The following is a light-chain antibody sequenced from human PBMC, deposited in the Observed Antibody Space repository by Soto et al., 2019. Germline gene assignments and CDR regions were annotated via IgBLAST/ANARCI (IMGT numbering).Light chain of an antibody. J-gene: IGKJ4*01. Sequence: EIVLTQSPATLSLSPGERATLSCGASQSVNNFLAWYQQKPGQTPRLLIYDASKRATGIPGRFSGSGSGTDFTLTISSLEPEDFAVYYCQQRSNWPPALSFGGGTKVEI. CDR3: QQRSNWPPALS. V-gene: IGKV3-11*01. CDR2: DAS. CDR1: QSVNNF.